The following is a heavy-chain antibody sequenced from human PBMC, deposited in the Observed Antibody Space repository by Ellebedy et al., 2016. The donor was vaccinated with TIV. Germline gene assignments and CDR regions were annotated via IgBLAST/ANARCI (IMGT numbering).Heavy chain of an antibody. CDR1: GGSISSYF. CDR3: TSWGDYGGNRHLDY. CDR2: FYYTGST. D-gene: IGHD4-23*01. J-gene: IGHJ4*02. V-gene: IGHV4-59*01. Sequence: SETLSLXXTVSGGSISSYFWSWIRQPPEKGLEWIGHFYYTGSTNYNPSLKSRVTISGGTSKNQFSLELSSVTAADTAVYYCTSWGDYGGNRHLDYWGQGTPVTVSS.